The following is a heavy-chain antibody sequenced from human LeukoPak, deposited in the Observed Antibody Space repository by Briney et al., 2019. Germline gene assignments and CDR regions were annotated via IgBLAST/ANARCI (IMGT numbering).Heavy chain of an antibody. CDR3: ATDNYGTLDY. CDR2: IDPRSGGT. D-gene: IGHD3-16*01. CDR1: GYTFTDYY. Sequence: ASVKVSCKASGYTFTDYYIHWVRRAPGQGLEWMGWIDPRSGGTRCTQKFQGRVTMTRDTSISTVYLDLSGLTFYDTAVYYCATDNYGTLDYWGQGTLVTVSS. V-gene: IGHV1-2*02. J-gene: IGHJ4*02.